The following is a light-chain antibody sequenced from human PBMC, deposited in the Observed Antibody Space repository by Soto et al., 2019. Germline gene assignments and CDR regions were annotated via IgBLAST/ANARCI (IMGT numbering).Light chain of an antibody. J-gene: IGLJ2*01. Sequence: QSVLTQPPSMSAAPGQKVTISCSGSRSNIGSNYVTWYQHLPGTAPKLVIYDNHQRPSGISDRFSGSKSGTSATLGIAGIQTGDEADYYCGTWDSSLRAVVFGGGTKLTVL. CDR3: GTWDSSLRAVV. CDR1: RSNIGSNY. V-gene: IGLV1-51*01. CDR2: DNH.